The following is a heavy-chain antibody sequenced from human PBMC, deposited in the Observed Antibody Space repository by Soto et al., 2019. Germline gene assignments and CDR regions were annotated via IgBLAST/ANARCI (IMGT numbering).Heavy chain of an antibody. J-gene: IGHJ5*02. D-gene: IGHD2-2*01. CDR2: MHYSGST. V-gene: IGHV4-61*01. CDR1: GGSVTSTSYY. CDR3: AKLSCTSSTCYFPGWFDP. Sequence: SETLSLTCTVSGGSVTSTSYYWSWIRQPPGKGLEWIGYMHYSGSTNYNPSLKSRVTISVDTSKNQFSLKLSSVTAADTAVYYCAKLSCTSSTCYFPGWFDPWGQGTLVTVSS.